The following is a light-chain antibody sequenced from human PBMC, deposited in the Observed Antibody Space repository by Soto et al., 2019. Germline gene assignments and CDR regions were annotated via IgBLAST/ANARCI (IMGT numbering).Light chain of an antibody. CDR2: DAS. Sequence: EIVLTQYPATVSLSPGERATLSCRASQSVSSYLAWYQQKPGQAPRLLIYDASNRATGIPARFSGSGSGTDFTLTISSLEPEDFAVYYCQQRSNCPLTFGGGTKVEIK. V-gene: IGKV3-11*01. CDR1: QSVSSY. J-gene: IGKJ4*01. CDR3: QQRSNCPLT.